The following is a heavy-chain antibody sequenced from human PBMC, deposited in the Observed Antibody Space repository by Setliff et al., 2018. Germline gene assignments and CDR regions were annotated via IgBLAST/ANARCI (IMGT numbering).Heavy chain of an antibody. J-gene: IGHJ4*01. D-gene: IGHD1-1*01. Sequence: SETLSLTCTVSGDSISSGPYYWSWIRQPAGKGLEWIGHVYIRGNTNYKPSPKSRATISVDTSKSQFSLNLSNVTAADTAVYYCASGLEFDYWGPGSLVTVS. CDR3: ASGLEFDY. CDR1: GDSISSGPYY. V-gene: IGHV4-61*09. CDR2: VYIRGNT.